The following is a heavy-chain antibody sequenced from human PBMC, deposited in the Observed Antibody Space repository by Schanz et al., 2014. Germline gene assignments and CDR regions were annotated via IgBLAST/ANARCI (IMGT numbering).Heavy chain of an antibody. CDR1: GFTFSNHW. J-gene: IGHJ4*02. D-gene: IGHD1-20*01. Sequence: EVQLVQSGGGLVQPGGSLRLSCAASGFTFSNHWMRWVRQDPGKGLVWVARINSVGSTTDYANSVRGRFTITRDNSKNTLYLQMNGLRAEDTAGYVSANNWNLDDWGQGTLVTVSS. CDR2: INSVGSTT. CDR3: ANNWNLDD. V-gene: IGHV3-74*01.